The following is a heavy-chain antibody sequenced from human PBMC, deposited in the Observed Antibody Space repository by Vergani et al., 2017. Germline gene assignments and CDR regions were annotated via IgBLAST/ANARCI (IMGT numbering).Heavy chain of an antibody. V-gene: IGHV5-51*01. J-gene: IGHJ4*02. CDR2: IYPGDSEV. CDR3: TRHVPCGDGACLHFDH. D-gene: IGHD2-21*01. Sequence: EKQLVQSGSETKKPGESLKISCQAFGYIFSNFWIGWVRQRPGRGLEWMGIIYPGDSEVKSNPTFRGQVIFSVDTSVNTAYLQWRSLQASDTAIYYCTRHVPCGDGACLHFDHWGQGTQFTVSS. CDR1: GYIFSNFW.